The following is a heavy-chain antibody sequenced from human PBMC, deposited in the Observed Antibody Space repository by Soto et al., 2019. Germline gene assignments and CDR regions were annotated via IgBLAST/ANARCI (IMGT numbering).Heavy chain of an antibody. Sequence: QVTLKESGPVLVKPTETLTLTCTVSGFSLSNARMGVSWIRQPPGKALEWLAHIFSNDEKSYSTSLKSRLTISKDTSKSQVVLTMTNMDPVDTATYYCARIGSTYSDYYYGMDVWGQGTTVTVSS. CDR1: GFSLSNARMG. D-gene: IGHD4-4*01. J-gene: IGHJ6*02. CDR2: IFSNDEK. V-gene: IGHV2-26*01. CDR3: ARIGSTYSDYYYGMDV.